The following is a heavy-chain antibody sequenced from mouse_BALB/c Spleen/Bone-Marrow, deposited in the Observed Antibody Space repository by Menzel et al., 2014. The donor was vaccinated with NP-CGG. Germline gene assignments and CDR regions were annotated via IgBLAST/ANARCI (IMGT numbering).Heavy chain of an antibody. CDR3: ARGSYYEGAMDY. CDR1: GFSLTSYG. J-gene: IGHJ4*01. V-gene: IGHV2-9*02. CDR2: IWAGGST. D-gene: IGHD1-1*01. Sequence: VKLQESGPGLVAPSQSLSITCTVSGFSLTSYGVHWVRQPPGKVLEWLGVIWAGGSTNYNSALMSRLSISKDNSKSQVFLKMNSLQTYDTATYYCARGSYYEGAMDYWGQGTSVTVSS.